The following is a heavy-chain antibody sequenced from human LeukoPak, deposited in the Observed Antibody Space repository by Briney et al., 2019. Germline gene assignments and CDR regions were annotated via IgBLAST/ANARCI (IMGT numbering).Heavy chain of an antibody. V-gene: IGHV4-59*08. CDR3: ARRGIAAAGTWDY. D-gene: IGHD6-13*01. CDR1: GGAISSYY. CDR2: IYYSGST. Sequence: SETLSLTCTVSGGAISSYYWSWIRQPPGKGLEWIGYIYYSGSTNYNPSLESRVTISVDTSKNQFSLKLSSVTAADTAVYYCARRGIAAAGTWDYWGQGTLVTVSS. J-gene: IGHJ4*02.